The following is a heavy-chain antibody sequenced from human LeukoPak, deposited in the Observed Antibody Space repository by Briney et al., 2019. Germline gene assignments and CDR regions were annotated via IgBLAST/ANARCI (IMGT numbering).Heavy chain of an antibody. CDR2: ISGSGGST. J-gene: IGHJ4*02. CDR3: AKGPTIFVADYFDY. Sequence: GGSLTLSCAASGFTFSSYAMSWVRQAPGKGLEWVSAISGSGGSTYYTDSVKGRFTISRDNSKSTLYLQMNSLRAEDTAVYYCAKGPTIFVADYFDYWGQGTLVTVSS. D-gene: IGHD3-3*01. CDR1: GFTFSSYA. V-gene: IGHV3-23*01.